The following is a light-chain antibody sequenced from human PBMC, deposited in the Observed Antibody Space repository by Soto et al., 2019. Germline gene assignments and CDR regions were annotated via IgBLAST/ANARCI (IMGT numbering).Light chain of an antibody. J-gene: IGLJ3*02. Sequence: QAVVTQEPSLTVSPGGTVTLTCGSSTGAVTSGHYPYWFQQKPGQVPWTLIYDTSNKHSWTPARFSGSLLGGKAALTLSGAQPEDEAEYYCLLSYSGARARVFGGGTKLTVL. CDR1: TGAVTSGHY. CDR3: LLSYSGARARV. CDR2: DTS. V-gene: IGLV7-46*01.